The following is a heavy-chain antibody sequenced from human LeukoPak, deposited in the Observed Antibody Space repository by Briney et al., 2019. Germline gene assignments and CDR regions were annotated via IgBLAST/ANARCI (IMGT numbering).Heavy chain of an antibody. CDR1: GYTFTGYY. J-gene: IGHJ3*02. CDR2: INPNSGGT. D-gene: IGHD3-22*01. V-gene: IGHV1-2*02. Sequence: GASVKVSCKASGYTFTGYYMHWVRQAPGQGLEWMGWINPNSGGTNYAQKFQGRVTMTRDTSISTAYMELSRLRSDDTAVYYCARSQNYYDSSGYYDAFDIWGQGTMVTVSS. CDR3: ARSQNYYDSSGYYDAFDI.